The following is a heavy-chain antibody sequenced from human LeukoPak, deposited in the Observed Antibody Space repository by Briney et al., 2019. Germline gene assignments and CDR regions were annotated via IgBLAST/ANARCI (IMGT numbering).Heavy chain of an antibody. J-gene: IGHJ4*02. CDR2: IYTSGST. CDR1: GGSISSYY. D-gene: IGHD3-22*01. Sequence: SETLSLTCTVSGGSISSYYWSWIRQPPGKGLEWIGRIYTSGSTNYNPSLKSRVTMSVDTSKNQFSLKLSSVTAADTAVYYCARESDSGDSSGSSLGDFDYWGQGTLVTVSS. V-gene: IGHV4-4*07. CDR3: ARESDSGDSSGSSLGDFDY.